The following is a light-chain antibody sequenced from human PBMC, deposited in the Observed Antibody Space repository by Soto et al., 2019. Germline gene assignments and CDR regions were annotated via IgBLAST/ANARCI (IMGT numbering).Light chain of an antibody. CDR3: QQYYSTPPWT. J-gene: IGKJ1*01. CDR1: QSVLYSSNNKNY. Sequence: DIVMTQSPDSLAVSLGERATINCKSSQSVLYSSNNKNYLAWYQQKPGQPPKLLIYWASTRESGVPDRFSGSRSRTDFTLTISSLQAEDLAVYYCQQYYSTPPWTFGQGTKVEIK. CDR2: WAS. V-gene: IGKV4-1*01.